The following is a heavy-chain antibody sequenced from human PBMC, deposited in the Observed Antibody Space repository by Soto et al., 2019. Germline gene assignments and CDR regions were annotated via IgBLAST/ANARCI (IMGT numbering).Heavy chain of an antibody. J-gene: IGHJ4*02. D-gene: IGHD5-18*01. V-gene: IGHV5-51*01. CDR3: ARQQSAVVTAPSVH. CDR2: IYPDDSDT. CDR1: GYNFSTYW. Sequence: GESLKISCKGSGYNFSTYWIAWVRQMPGKGLEWMGIIYPDDSDTRYSPSLKGQVTMSADKSISTAYLQWSSLKASDTALYYCARQQSAVVTAPSVHWGQGTLVTVSS.